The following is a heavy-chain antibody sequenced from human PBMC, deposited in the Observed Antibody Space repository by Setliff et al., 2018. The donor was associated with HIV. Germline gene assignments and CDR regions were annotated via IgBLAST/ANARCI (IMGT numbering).Heavy chain of an antibody. D-gene: IGHD1-7*01. V-gene: IGHV1-58*01. CDR1: GSTFTNSA. J-gene: IGHJ3*02. CDR2: IVVGSGNT. Sequence: GASVKVSCKASGSTFTNSAVQWVRQARGQRLEWIGWIVVGSGNTNYAQKFQERVTITRDMSTSRAYMELSGLRTEDTAVYYCAADPQTGTTSYDAFDIWGQGTVVTVSS. CDR3: AADPQTGTTSYDAFDI.